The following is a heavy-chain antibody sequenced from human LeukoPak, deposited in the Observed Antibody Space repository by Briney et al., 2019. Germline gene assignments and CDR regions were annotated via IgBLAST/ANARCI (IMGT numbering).Heavy chain of an antibody. V-gene: IGHV3-48*02. D-gene: IGHD2-21*02. CDR1: GFTFSNFA. Sequence: GGSLRLSCAASGFTFSNFAMTWVRQAPGKGLEWVSYISSSSTIYYADSVKGRFTISRDNAKNSLYLQMNSLRDEDTAVYYCARGRAYCGGDCYSGWFDPWGQGALVTVSS. CDR3: ARGRAYCGGDCYSGWFDP. J-gene: IGHJ5*02. CDR2: ISSSSTI.